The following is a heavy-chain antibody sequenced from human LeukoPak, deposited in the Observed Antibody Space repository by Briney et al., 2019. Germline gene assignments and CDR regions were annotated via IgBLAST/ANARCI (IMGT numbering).Heavy chain of an antibody. CDR1: GFTFSSYS. Sequence: GGSLRLSCAASGFTFSSYSMNWVRQAPGKGLEWVSYISSSSSTIYYADSVKGRFTISRDNAKNSLYLQMNSLRSEDTAVYYCARGAVTTAVHWHFSLWGRGTLVTVSS. J-gene: IGHJ2*01. CDR2: ISSSSSTI. D-gene: IGHD4-17*01. CDR3: ARGAVTTAVHWHFSL. V-gene: IGHV3-48*04.